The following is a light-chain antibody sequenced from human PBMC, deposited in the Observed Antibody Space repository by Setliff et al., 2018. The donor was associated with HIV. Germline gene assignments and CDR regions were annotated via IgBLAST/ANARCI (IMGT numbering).Light chain of an antibody. J-gene: IGLJ1*01. V-gene: IGLV2-23*02. Sequence: QSALTQPASVSGSPGQAITISCTGTSGDVGTYNLVSWYQQHPGKAPQLIIYEVTKRPSGVSARFSGSKSGNTASLIISGLQAEDEADYYCCSYTGSDTIDVFGTGTKVTV. CDR3: CSYTGSDTIDV. CDR1: SGDVGTYNL. CDR2: EVT.